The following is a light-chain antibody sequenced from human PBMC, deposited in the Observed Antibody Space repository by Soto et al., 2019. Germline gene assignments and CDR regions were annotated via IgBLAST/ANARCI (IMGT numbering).Light chain of an antibody. Sequence: QSALTQPASVSGSPGQSITISCTGTSSDIGGFTFVSWYQQHPGKVPKLMIFDVNRRPSGVSDRFSGSKSGNTASLTISGLQAEDEGDYYCSSYTSSRTHVFGSGTKLTVL. CDR3: SSYTSSRTHV. CDR1: SSDIGGFTF. CDR2: DVN. J-gene: IGLJ1*01. V-gene: IGLV2-14*03.